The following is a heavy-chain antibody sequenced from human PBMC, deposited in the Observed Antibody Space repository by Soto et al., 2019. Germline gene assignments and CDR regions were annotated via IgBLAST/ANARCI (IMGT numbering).Heavy chain of an antibody. CDR3: ARVYVAAAGDTGQHWYFAL. D-gene: IGHD6-13*01. Sequence: SVKVSCKASGGTFSSYAISWVRQAPGQGLEWMGGIIPIFGTANYAQKFQGRVTITADESTSTAYMELSSLRSEDTAVYYCARVYVAAAGDTGQHWYFALWGRGTLVTGSS. CDR1: GGTFSSYA. V-gene: IGHV1-69*13. J-gene: IGHJ2*01. CDR2: IIPIFGTA.